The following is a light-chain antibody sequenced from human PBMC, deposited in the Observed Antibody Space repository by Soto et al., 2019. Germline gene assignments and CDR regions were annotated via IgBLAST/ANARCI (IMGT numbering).Light chain of an antibody. CDR2: LNSDGSH. CDR1: SGHSSYA. V-gene: IGLV4-69*01. J-gene: IGLJ3*02. Sequence: QLVLTQSPSASASLGASVKLTCTLSSGHSSYAIAWHQQQPEKGPRYLMKLNSDGSHSKGDGIPDRFSGSSSGAERYRTISSLQSEDEAEYYCQTWGTGIPWVFGGGTKLTVL. CDR3: QTWGTGIPWV.